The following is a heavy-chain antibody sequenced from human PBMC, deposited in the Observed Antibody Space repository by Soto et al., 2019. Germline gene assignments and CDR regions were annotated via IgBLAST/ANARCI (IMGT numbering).Heavy chain of an antibody. CDR1: GYIFNNYG. CDR2: ISPYNENT. Sequence: GASVKVSCKTSGYIFNNYGISWVRQAPGQGLEWMGWISPYNENTNYAQKFQGRVTVTTDTSTSTAYMELRSLRAEDTAVYYCARSWGLYCSSSRCYSPWFDPWGRGTLVTVSS. J-gene: IGHJ5*02. CDR3: ARSWGLYCSSSRCYSPWFDP. V-gene: IGHV1-18*01. D-gene: IGHD2-2*02.